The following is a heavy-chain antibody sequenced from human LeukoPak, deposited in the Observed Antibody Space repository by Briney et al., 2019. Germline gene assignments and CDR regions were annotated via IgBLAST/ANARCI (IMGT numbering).Heavy chain of an antibody. CDR1: GGSISSSSYY. CDR2: IYYSGST. D-gene: IGHD6-19*01. V-gene: IGHV4-39*01. Sequence: PSETLSLTCTVSGGSISSSSYYWGWIRQPPGKGLEWIGSIYYSGSTYYNPSLKSRVTISVDTSKNQFSLKLSSVTAADTAVYYCARWGRSMFKQWLDDYWGQGTLVTVSS. J-gene: IGHJ4*02. CDR3: ARWGRSMFKQWLDDY.